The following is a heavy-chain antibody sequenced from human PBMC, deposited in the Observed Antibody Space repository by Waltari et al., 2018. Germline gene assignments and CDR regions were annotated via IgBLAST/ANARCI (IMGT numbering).Heavy chain of an antibody. CDR2: IKQDGSEK. Sequence: EVQLVESGGGLVQPGGSLRLSCAASGFTFSTYGMSWVRQAPGKGLGWVANIKQDGSEKYYVDSVKGRFTISRDNAKNSLYLQMNSLRAEDTAVYYCGSGWQIDYWGQGALVTVSS. CDR3: GSGWQIDY. D-gene: IGHD6-19*01. V-gene: IGHV3-7*01. CDR1: GFTFSTYG. J-gene: IGHJ4*02.